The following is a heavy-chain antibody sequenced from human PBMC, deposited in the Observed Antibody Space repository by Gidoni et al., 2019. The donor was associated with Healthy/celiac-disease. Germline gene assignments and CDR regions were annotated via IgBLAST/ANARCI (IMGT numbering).Heavy chain of an antibody. CDR1: GFTVSSNY. CDR2: IYSGGST. CDR3: ARTAYYDFWSGYANDAFDI. Sequence: EVQLVESGGGLIQPGGSLRLSCAASGFTVSSNYMSWVRQAPGKGLEWGSVIYSGGSTYYADSVKGRFTISRDNSKNTLYLQMNSLRAEDTAVYYCARTAYYDFWSGYANDAFDIWGQGTMVTVSS. V-gene: IGHV3-53*01. J-gene: IGHJ3*02. D-gene: IGHD3-3*01.